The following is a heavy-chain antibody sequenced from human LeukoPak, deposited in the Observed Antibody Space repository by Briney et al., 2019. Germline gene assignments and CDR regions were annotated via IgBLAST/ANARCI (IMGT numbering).Heavy chain of an antibody. CDR1: GGSISSYY. CDR3: ARANSTHLFDL. Sequence: SETLSLTCTVSGGSISSYYWSWIRQPPWKGLEWIGYIYYSGSTNYNPSLKSRVTISVDTSKNQFSLKLSSVTAADTAVYYCARANSTHLFDLWGRGTLVTVSS. J-gene: IGHJ2*01. V-gene: IGHV4-59*01. CDR2: IYYSGST. D-gene: IGHD5/OR15-5a*01.